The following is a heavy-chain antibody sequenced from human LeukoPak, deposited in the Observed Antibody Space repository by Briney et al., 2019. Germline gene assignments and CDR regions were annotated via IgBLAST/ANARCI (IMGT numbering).Heavy chain of an antibody. CDR3: ASIVPNIVSTMITDY. D-gene: IGHD5/OR15-5a*01. CDR2: ISGSGGST. Sequence: GGSLRLSCAASGFTFSSYAMSWVRQAPGKGLEWVSTISGSGGSTYYADSVKGRFTISRDNSKNTVYLQMNSLRAEDTAVYYCASIVPNIVSTMITDYWGQGTLVTVSS. CDR1: GFTFSSYA. V-gene: IGHV3-23*01. J-gene: IGHJ4*02.